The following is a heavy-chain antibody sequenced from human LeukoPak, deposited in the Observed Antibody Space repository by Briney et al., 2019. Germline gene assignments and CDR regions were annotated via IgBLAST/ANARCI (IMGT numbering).Heavy chain of an antibody. V-gene: IGHV3-21*01. Sequence: GGSLRLSCAASGFTFSSYSMNWVRQAPGKGLEWVSSISSSSSYIYYADSVKGRFTISRDNAKNSLYLQMNSLRAGDTAVYYCARDRDIVVVPAAMVDYWGQGTLVTVSS. CDR1: GFTFSSYS. CDR2: ISSSSSYI. J-gene: IGHJ4*02. CDR3: ARDRDIVVVPAAMVDY. D-gene: IGHD2-2*01.